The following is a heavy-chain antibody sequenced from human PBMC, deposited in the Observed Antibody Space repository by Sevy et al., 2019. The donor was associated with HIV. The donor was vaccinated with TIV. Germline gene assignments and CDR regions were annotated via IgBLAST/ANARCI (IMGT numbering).Heavy chain of an antibody. Sequence: GGSLRLSCAASGFTVNSNYMTWVRQAPGKGLEGVANIKEDGSVKYYVDSVKGRFTISRDNAKNSVYLQMNSLRAEDTALYYCVRAIGAAGSYWGQGTLVTVSS. CDR2: IKEDGSVK. CDR1: GFTVNSNY. CDR3: VRAIGAAGSY. D-gene: IGHD6-13*01. J-gene: IGHJ4*02. V-gene: IGHV3-7*01.